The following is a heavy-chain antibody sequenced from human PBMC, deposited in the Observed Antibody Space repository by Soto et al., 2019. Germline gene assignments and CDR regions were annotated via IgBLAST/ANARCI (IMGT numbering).Heavy chain of an antibody. J-gene: IGHJ6*02. CDR2: INPAGGST. CDR3: ATGGDSSGEFYSYGMDV. CDR1: GYSFTVHY. Sequence: QVQLVQSGDEVKKPGASAKVSCKASGYSFTVHYMHWVRQAPGQGFEWMGVINPAGGSTSYAQRFQGRVTRTRDTATSTAYMELSSLRSEDTAVYFCATGGDSSGEFYSYGMDVWGQGTTVTVSS. V-gene: IGHV1-46*01. D-gene: IGHD2-15*01.